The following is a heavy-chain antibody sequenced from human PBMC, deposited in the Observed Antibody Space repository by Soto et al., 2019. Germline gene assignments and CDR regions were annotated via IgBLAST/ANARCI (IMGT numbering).Heavy chain of an antibody. D-gene: IGHD2-8*01. Sequence: GASVKVSCKASGYTFTGYYMHWVRQAPGQGLEWMGWINPNSGGTNYAQKFQGWVTMTRDTSISTAYMELSRLRSDDTAVYYCARARWRYFTNGVCYPGAFDIWGPGIMVTVSS. V-gene: IGHV1-2*04. CDR3: ARARWRYFTNGVCYPGAFDI. CDR2: INPNSGGT. CDR1: GYTFTGYY. J-gene: IGHJ3*02.